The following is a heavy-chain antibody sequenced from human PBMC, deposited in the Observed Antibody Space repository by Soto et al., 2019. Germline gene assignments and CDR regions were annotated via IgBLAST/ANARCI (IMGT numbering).Heavy chain of an antibody. CDR1: GGTFSSYA. CDR3: ARDLHTLVSSGYYYWFDP. V-gene: IGHV1-69*12. D-gene: IGHD3-22*01. CDR2: IIPIFGTA. Sequence: QVQLVQSGAEVKKPGSSVKVSCKASGGTFSSYAISWVRQAPGQGLEWMGGIIPIFGTANYAQKFQGRVTITADESTSTAYMELSSLRSEDTAVYYCARDLHTLVSSGYYYWFDPWGQGTLVTVSS. J-gene: IGHJ5*02.